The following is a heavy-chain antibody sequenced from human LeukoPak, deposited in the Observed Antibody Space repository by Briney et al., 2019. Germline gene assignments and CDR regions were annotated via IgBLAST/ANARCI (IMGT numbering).Heavy chain of an antibody. Sequence: SETLSLTCTVPGGSISGYYWSWIRQPPGKGLEWIGYIYYSGSTNYNPSLKSRVTMSVDTSKNQFSLKLSSVTAADTAVYYCARERVAVAGRTIDYWGQGTLVTVSS. CDR2: IYYSGST. CDR1: GGSISGYY. D-gene: IGHD6-19*01. V-gene: IGHV4-59*01. CDR3: ARERVAVAGRTIDY. J-gene: IGHJ4*02.